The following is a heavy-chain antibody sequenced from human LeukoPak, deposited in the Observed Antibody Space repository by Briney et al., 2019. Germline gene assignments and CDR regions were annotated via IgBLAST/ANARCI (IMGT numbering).Heavy chain of an antibody. Sequence: GGPLRLSCAASGFTFSSYAMHWVRQAPGKGLEWVAVISYDGSNKYYADSVKGRFTISRDNSKNTLYLQMNSLRAEDTAVYYCARDRSIVVVTAIPGYWGQGTLVTVSS. J-gene: IGHJ4*02. CDR2: ISYDGSNK. D-gene: IGHD2-21*02. V-gene: IGHV3-30-3*01. CDR1: GFTFSSYA. CDR3: ARDRSIVVVTAIPGY.